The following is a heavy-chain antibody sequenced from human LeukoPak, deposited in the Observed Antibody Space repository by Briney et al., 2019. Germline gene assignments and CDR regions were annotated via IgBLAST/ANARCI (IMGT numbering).Heavy chain of an antibody. D-gene: IGHD3-9*01. CDR1: GGSFSGYY. CDR3: ATLRYFDWLSAGDF. J-gene: IGHJ4*02. V-gene: IGHV3-23*01. CDR2: ISGSGVSI. Sequence: ETLSLTCAVYGGSFSGYYWSWVRQAPGKGLEWVSSISGSGVSIYYADSVKGRFTISRDNSKNTVHLQMNSLRAEDTAVYYCATLRYFDWLSAGDFWGQGTLVTVSS.